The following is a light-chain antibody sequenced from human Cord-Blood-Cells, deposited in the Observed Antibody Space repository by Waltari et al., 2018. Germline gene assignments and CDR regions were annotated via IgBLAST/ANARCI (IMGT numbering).Light chain of an antibody. CDR2: AAS. V-gene: IGKV1-27*01. CDR3: QKYNSAPPWT. J-gene: IGKJ1*01. Sequence: RVTITCRASQGISNYLAWYQQKPGKVPKLLIYAASTLQSGVPSRFSGSGSGTDFTLTISSLQPEDVATYYCQKYNSAPPWTFGQGTKVEIK. CDR1: QGISNY.